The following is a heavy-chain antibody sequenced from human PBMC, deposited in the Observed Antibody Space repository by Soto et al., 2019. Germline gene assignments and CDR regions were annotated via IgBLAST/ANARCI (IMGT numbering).Heavy chain of an antibody. Sequence: EVQLVESGGGLVQPGGSLRLSCAASGFTFSSYWMSWVRQAPGKGLEWVANIKQDGSEIHYVDSVKGRFTISRDNTKNSLYLQMNSLRAEDTAVYYCARDLASTTIPNYWGQGTLVTVSS. CDR3: ARDLASTTIPNY. CDR1: GFTFSSYW. J-gene: IGHJ4*02. V-gene: IGHV3-7*04. D-gene: IGHD4-17*01. CDR2: IKQDGSEI.